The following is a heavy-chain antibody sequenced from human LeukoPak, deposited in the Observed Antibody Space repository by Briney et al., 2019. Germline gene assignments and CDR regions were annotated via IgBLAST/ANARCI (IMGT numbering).Heavy chain of an antibody. Sequence: PGGSLRLSCAASGITFSHYWMNWVRQAPGKGLEWVANIKPDGSEKSYVDSVKGRFTSSRDNAKNSLYLQMNSLRADDTAVYYCIATITPGAFAIWGQGAMVTVSS. CDR3: IATITPGAFAI. D-gene: IGHD1-26*01. CDR2: IKPDGSEK. J-gene: IGHJ3*02. V-gene: IGHV3-7*02. CDR1: GITFSHYW.